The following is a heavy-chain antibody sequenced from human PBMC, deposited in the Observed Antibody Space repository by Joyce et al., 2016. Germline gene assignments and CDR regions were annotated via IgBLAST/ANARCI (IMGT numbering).Heavy chain of an antibody. D-gene: IGHD3-22*01. CDR3: ARELRAQRYFDTTHYYGMDV. CDR1: GYSFATYG. J-gene: IGHJ6*02. Sequence: QVQLVQSGAEVKKPGSSVKVSCKASGYSFATYGINWVRQAPGQGLEWMGGIIPLVGTPNYAQIVHGRVTITADKSTSTVFMEISSLRSEDTAVYYCARELRAQRYFDTTHYYGMDVWGQGTTVTVSS. V-gene: IGHV1-69*06. CDR2: IIPLVGTP.